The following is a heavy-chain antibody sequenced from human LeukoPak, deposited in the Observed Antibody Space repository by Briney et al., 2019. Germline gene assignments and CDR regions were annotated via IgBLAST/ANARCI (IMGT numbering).Heavy chain of an antibody. J-gene: IGHJ4*02. V-gene: IGHV4-39*07. CDR1: GGSISSYY. D-gene: IGHD3-22*01. CDR3: ARETPTYYYDSSGSLDY. CDR2: IYYSGST. Sequence: SETLSLTCTVSGGSISSYYWGWIRQPPGKGLEWIGSIYYSGSTYYNPSLKSRVTISVDTSKNQFSLKLSSVTAADTAVYYCARETPTYYYDSSGSLDYWGQGTLVTVSS.